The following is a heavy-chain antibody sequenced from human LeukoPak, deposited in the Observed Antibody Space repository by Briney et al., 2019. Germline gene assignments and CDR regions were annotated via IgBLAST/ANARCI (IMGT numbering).Heavy chain of an antibody. J-gene: IGHJ2*01. D-gene: IGHD3-16*01. CDR3: ARGPLRHFWYFDL. Sequence: TGGSLRLSCAASGFTFSDYYMSWIRQAPGKGLEWVSYISSSGSTIYYADSVKGRFTISRDNSKNTLYLQMNSLRTEDTAVYYCARGPLRHFWYFDLWGRGTLVTISS. CDR1: GFTFSDYY. CDR2: ISSSGSTI. V-gene: IGHV3-11*04.